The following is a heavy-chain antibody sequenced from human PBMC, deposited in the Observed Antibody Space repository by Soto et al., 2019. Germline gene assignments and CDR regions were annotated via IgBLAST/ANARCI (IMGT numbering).Heavy chain of an antibody. D-gene: IGHD2-15*01. Sequence: QVQLRESGPGLVKPSDTLSLTCVVSGHSMSGDVWWGWIRQPPGRGLEWIGYTKSTGSTHFNPSLASRARMSVDASRTPLSLKLSSVTAGDTAVSSCARKIGGNAPFDDWGQGTLVTVSA. V-gene: IGHV4-28*01. J-gene: IGHJ4*02. CDR3: ARKIGGNAPFDD. CDR2: TKSTGST. CDR1: GHSMSGDVW.